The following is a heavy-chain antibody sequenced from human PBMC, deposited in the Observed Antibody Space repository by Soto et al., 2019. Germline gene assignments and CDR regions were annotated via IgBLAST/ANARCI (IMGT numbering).Heavy chain of an antibody. J-gene: IGHJ4*02. Sequence: EVHLVESGGALVKPGESLRLSCAVSGFTFSAYWMHWVRPVPGNGLTWVSRISDDGSTATYADSVKGRFVISRDNAKNSLYLEMNTLRVDDSGLYYCARGPRVSSTGTGAHWGRGTLVTVSS. CDR1: GFTFSAYW. CDR2: ISDDGSTA. V-gene: IGHV3-74*01. CDR3: ARGPRVSSTGTGAH. D-gene: IGHD1-1*01.